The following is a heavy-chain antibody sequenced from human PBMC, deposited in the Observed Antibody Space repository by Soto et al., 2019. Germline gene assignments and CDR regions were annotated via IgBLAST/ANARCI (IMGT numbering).Heavy chain of an antibody. Sequence: GGSLRLSCAASGFTFSSYGMHWVRQAPGKGLEWVAVISYDGSNKYYADSVKGRFTISRDNSKNTLYLQMNSLRAEDTAVYYCAKEGAAGSSRFDYWGQGTLVTVSS. CDR2: ISYDGSNK. D-gene: IGHD6-6*01. CDR1: GFTFSSYG. CDR3: AKEGAAGSSRFDY. J-gene: IGHJ4*02. V-gene: IGHV3-30*18.